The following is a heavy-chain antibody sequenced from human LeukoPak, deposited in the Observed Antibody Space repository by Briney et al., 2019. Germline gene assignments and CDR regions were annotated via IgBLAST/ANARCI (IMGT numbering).Heavy chain of an antibody. D-gene: IGHD2-15*01. CDR2: INHSGST. V-gene: IGHV4-34*01. J-gene: IGHJ6*04. Sequence: SETLSLTCAVYGGSFSGYYWSWIRQPPGKGLEWIGEINHSGSTNYNPSLKGRVTISVDTSKNQFSLKLSSVTAADTAVYYCARGPSIGYCSGGSCYGFYYYGMDVWGKGTTVTVSS. CDR3: ARGPSIGYCSGGSCYGFYYYGMDV. CDR1: GGSFSGYY.